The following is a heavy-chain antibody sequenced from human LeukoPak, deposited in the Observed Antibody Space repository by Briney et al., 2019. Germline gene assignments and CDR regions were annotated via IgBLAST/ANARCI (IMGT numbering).Heavy chain of an antibody. CDR1: GGSISSCGYS. V-gene: IGHV4-30-2*01. D-gene: IGHD2/OR15-2a*01. CDR3: ARGFEIDWYFDL. J-gene: IGHJ2*01. Sequence: SQTLSLTCAVSGGSISSCGYSWSWIRQPPGKGLEWVGYIYHSGSTYYNPSLKSRVTISVERSKNQFSLKLSSVTAADTAVYYCARGFEIDWYFDLWGRGTLATVSS. CDR2: IYHSGST.